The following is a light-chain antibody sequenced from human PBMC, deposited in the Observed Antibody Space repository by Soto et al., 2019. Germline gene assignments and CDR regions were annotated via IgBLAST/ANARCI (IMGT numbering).Light chain of an antibody. V-gene: IGKV3-20*01. CDR2: GAS. Sequence: EIVLTQSPGTLSWSPGEIATLSCRASQSVTSRYLAWYQQRPGQAPRLLIDGASSRATGVTDRFSGSGSGTSFTLTISRLEPEDLAVYYCQWYGSSPHTFGQGTKLELQ. CDR3: QWYGSSPHT. J-gene: IGKJ2*01. CDR1: QSVTSRY.